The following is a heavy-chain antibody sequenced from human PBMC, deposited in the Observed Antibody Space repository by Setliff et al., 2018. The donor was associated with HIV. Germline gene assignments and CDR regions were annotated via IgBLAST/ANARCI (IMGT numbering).Heavy chain of an antibody. D-gene: IGHD2-2*01. CDR2: FYYSGSP. CDR3: ARGQWPALRPDFSDGYYNYGMDV. Sequence: PSETLSLTCTVSGGSIRSHYWNWIRQSPGKGLEWIAYFYYSGSPNYNPSLKSRVTMSVDTSKNQISLTLTSVTAADAAVYYCARGQWPALRPDFSDGYYNYGMDVWGQGTTVTVS. V-gene: IGHV4-59*11. J-gene: IGHJ6*02. CDR1: GGSIRSHY.